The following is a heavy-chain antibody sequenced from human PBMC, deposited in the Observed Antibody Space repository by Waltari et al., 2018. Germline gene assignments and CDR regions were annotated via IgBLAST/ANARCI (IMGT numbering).Heavy chain of an antibody. D-gene: IGHD6-6*01. V-gene: IGHV3-33*01. Sequence: QVQLVESGGGVVQPGGSLRLSCAASGSTFSRSGTHWVRQAPGKGLEWVAVIWFDGSNKFYADSVRGRFTISRDNSKNTLYLLMNSLRADDTAVYYCARETGSSSEAYWGQGTLVTVSS. J-gene: IGHJ4*02. CDR2: IWFDGSNK. CDR1: GSTFSRSG. CDR3: ARETGSSSEAY.